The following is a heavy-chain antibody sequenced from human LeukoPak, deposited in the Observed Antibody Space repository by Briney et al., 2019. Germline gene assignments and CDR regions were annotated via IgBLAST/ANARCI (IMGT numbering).Heavy chain of an antibody. CDR2: ITPSDGGT. V-gene: IGHV1-46*01. J-gene: IGHJ5*02. CDR3: ARDPTVITSSRITIFGVVKSPHNWFDP. Sequence: GASVKVSCKASGYSFTSYCMHWVRQAPGQGLEWMGMITPSDGGTTYAQKFQGRVTMTRDTSTSTVYMDLSSLRSEDTAIYFCARDPTVITSSRITIFGVVKSPHNWFDPWGQGTLVTVSS. CDR1: GYSFTSYC. D-gene: IGHD3-3*01.